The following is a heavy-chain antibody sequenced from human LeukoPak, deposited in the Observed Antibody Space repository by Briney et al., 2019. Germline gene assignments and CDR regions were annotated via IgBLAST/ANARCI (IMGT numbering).Heavy chain of an antibody. CDR2: INEDGSTK. Sequence: GGSLRLSCTASGFSFSNHYMRWIRQAPGKGLEWVANINEDGSTKWHLGSVKGRFTVSRDNARNSMYLQMNSLRVEDTAVYYCTRVIVAVPGYFDYFDFWGQGVLVTVSS. V-gene: IGHV3-7*01. CDR1: GFSFSNHY. J-gene: IGHJ4*02. D-gene: IGHD6-19*01. CDR3: TRVIVAVPGYFDYFDF.